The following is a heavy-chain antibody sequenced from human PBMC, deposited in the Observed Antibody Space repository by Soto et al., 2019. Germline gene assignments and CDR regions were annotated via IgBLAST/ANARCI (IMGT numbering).Heavy chain of an antibody. Sequence: QVQVQESGPGLVKASDTLSLTCRVSGYFISSSHWWGWIRQPPGKGLEWIGHNNYRGSFYHDPSLKRRVTMSLNTSKHQFSLRLSSVTAVDTAVYYCARIATTTLGGPIDYWGRGTLVTVSS. V-gene: IGHV4-28*05. D-gene: IGHD4-4*01. CDR2: NNYRGSF. CDR1: GYFISSSHW. CDR3: ARIATTTLGGPIDY. J-gene: IGHJ4*02.